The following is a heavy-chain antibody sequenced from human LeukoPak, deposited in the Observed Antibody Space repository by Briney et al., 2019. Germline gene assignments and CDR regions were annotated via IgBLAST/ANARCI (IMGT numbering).Heavy chain of an antibody. CDR2: INPNSGGT. D-gene: IGHD2-21*02. J-gene: IGHJ4*02. Sequence: GASVKVSCKASGYTFTGYYMHWVRQAPGQGPEWMGWINPNSGGTNYAQKFQGRVTMTRDTSISTAYMELSRLRSDDTAVYYCARDLDVDCGGDCYFDYWGQGTLVTVSS. CDR3: ARDLDVDCGGDCYFDY. V-gene: IGHV1-2*02. CDR1: GYTFTGYY.